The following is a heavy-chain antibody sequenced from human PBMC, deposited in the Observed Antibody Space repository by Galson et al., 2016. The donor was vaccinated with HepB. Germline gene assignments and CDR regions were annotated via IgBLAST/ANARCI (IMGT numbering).Heavy chain of an antibody. Sequence: SETLSLTCAVSGASVNSSTWWTWVRQAPGRGLEWIGEIYHTETTNNNPFLSSRFTLSVDKSTNQFSLNLTSATAADTAVYYCARAAVVPGARMVFDPWGQGTLVTVSS. V-gene: IGHV4-4*02. D-gene: IGHD2-2*01. CDR3: ARAAVVPGARMVFDP. J-gene: IGHJ5*02. CDR2: IYHTETT. CDR1: GASVNSSTW.